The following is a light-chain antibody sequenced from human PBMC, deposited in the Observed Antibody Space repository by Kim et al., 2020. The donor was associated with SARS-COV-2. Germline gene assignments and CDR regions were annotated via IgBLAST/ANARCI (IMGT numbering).Light chain of an antibody. CDR2: GKN. CDR3: NSRDSNNNVL. CDR1: SLRSYY. V-gene: IGLV3-19*01. Sequence: SSELTQDPAVSVALGQTVRITCQGDSLRSYYATWYQQKPGQAPILVIYGKNNRPSGIPDRFSGSSSVNTASLTITGTQAGDDADYYCNSRDSNNNVLFGG. J-gene: IGLJ2*01.